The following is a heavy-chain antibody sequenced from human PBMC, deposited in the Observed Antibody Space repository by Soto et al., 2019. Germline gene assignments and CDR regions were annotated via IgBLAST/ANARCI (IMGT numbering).Heavy chain of an antibody. Sequence: GGSLRLSCAASGFTFSSYAMSWVRQAPGKGLEWASAIIGSGGRTYYADSVKGRFTISRDNSKNTLYLQMNSLRVEDTAVYYCAKDRIMGSTTFWGMDVWGQGTTVTVSS. V-gene: IGHV3-23*01. J-gene: IGHJ6*02. D-gene: IGHD3-16*01. CDR1: GFTFSSYA. CDR3: AKDRIMGSTTFWGMDV. CDR2: IIGSGGRT.